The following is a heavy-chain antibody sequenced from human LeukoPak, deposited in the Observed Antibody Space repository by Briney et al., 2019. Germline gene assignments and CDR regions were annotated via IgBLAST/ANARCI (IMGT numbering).Heavy chain of an antibody. D-gene: IGHD6-19*01. V-gene: IGHV3-21*01. CDR2: ISSSSSYI. J-gene: IGHJ3*02. Sequence: GGSLRLSCAASGFTFSSYSMNWVRQAPGKGLEWVSSISSSSSYIYYADSVKGRFTISRVNAKNSLYLQMNSLRAEDTAVYYCARDLIAVAGRDAFDIWGQGTMVTVSS. CDR1: GFTFSSYS. CDR3: ARDLIAVAGRDAFDI.